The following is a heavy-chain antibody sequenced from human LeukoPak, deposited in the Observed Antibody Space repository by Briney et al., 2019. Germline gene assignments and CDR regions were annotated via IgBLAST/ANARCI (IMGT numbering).Heavy chain of an antibody. CDR2: INHSGST. CDR1: GGSFSGYY. Sequence: ETLSLTCAVYGGSFSGYYWSWIRQPPGKGLEWIGEINHSGSTNYNPSLKSRVTISVDTSKNQFSLKLSSVTAADTAVYYCARGYSSSWYLDWFDPWGQGTLVTVSS. V-gene: IGHV4-34*01. D-gene: IGHD6-13*01. CDR3: ARGYSSSWYLDWFDP. J-gene: IGHJ5*02.